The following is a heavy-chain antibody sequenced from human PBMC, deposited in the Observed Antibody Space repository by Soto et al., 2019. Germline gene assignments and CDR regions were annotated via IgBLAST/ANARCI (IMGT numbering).Heavy chain of an antibody. CDR1: GFTFSSYD. Sequence: GGSLRLSCAASGFTFSSYDMHWVRQATGKGLEWVSAIGTAGDTYYPGSVKGRFTISRENAKNSLYLQMNSLRVGDTAVYYCARARAAGTVYFDYWGQGTLVTVSS. CDR2: IGTAGDT. D-gene: IGHD6-13*01. CDR3: ARARAAGTVYFDY. V-gene: IGHV3-13*01. J-gene: IGHJ4*02.